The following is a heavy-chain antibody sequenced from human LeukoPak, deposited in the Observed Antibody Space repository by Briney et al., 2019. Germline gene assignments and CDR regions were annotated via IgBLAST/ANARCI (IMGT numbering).Heavy chain of an antibody. J-gene: IGHJ4*02. V-gene: IGHV3-33*05. Sequence: GGSLRLSCAASGFTFSSYGMHWVRQAPGKGLEWVAVISYDGSNKYYADSVKGRFTISRDNSKNTLYLQMNSLRAEDTAVYYCARDRGSTPYFDYWGQGTLVTVSS. CDR2: ISYDGSNK. D-gene: IGHD2-15*01. CDR3: ARDRGSTPYFDY. CDR1: GFTFSSYG.